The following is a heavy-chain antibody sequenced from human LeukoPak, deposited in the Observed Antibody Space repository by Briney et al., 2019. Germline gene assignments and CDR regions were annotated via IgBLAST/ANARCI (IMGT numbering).Heavy chain of an antibody. D-gene: IGHD1-26*01. CDR3: SRLSHVAGAPKVSWFDP. CDR1: AYSISDGWV. CDR2: IYRSGTT. J-gene: IGHJ5*02. V-gene: IGHV4-38-2*02. Sequence: PSETLSLTCTVSAYSISDGWVWGMIRQPPGKGLEWIGSIYRSGTTYYNPSLKRRVTMSVDMSNNQFSLKLTSVTAADTAMYYCSRLSHVAGAPKVSWFDPWGQGTLVTVSS.